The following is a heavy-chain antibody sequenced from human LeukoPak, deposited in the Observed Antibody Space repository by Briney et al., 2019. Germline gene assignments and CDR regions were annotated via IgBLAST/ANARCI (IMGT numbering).Heavy chain of an antibody. D-gene: IGHD3-10*01. Sequence: PSETLSLTCAVSGGSISSGGYSWSWIRQPPGKGLEWIGYIYHSGSTYYNPSLKSRVTISVDRSKNQFSLKLSSVTAADTAVYYCARLGSTMVRGPTEAFDVWGQGTMVTVSS. V-gene: IGHV4-30-2*01. CDR2: IYHSGST. CDR3: ARLGSTMVRGPTEAFDV. J-gene: IGHJ3*01. CDR1: GGSISSGGYS.